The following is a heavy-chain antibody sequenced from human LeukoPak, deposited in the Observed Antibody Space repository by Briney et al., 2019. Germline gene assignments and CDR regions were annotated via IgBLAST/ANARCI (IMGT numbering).Heavy chain of an antibody. CDR3: ARGGLEPVDY. CDR2: INTDGRST. Sequence: GGSLRLSCAASGFXFSSYWIHWVRQAPGKGLVWVSRINTDGRSTSYADSVKGRFTISRDNAKNTLYLQMNSLRVDDTAVYYCARGGLEPVDYWGQGTLVTVSS. CDR1: GFXFSSYW. J-gene: IGHJ4*02. V-gene: IGHV3-74*01. D-gene: IGHD1-1*01.